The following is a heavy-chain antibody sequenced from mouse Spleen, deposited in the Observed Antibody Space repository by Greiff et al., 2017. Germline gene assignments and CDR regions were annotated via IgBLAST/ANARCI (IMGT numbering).Heavy chain of an antibody. V-gene: IGHV5-6-4*01. CDR2: ISSGGSYT. CDR1: GFTFSSYT. CDR3: TRGEREWYFDV. Sequence: EVKVVESGGGLVKPGGSLKLSCAASGFTFSSYTMSWVRQTPEKRLEWVATISSGGSYTYYPDSVKGRFTISRDNAKNTLYLQMSSLKSEDTAMYYCTRGEREWYFDVWGAGTTVTVSS. J-gene: IGHJ1*01.